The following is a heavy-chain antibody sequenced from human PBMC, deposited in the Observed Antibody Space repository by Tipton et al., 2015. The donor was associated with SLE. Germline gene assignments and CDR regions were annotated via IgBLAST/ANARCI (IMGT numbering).Heavy chain of an antibody. CDR3: ARASGGLLPFDY. V-gene: IGHV4-59*01. CDR1: GGSISSYY. CDR2: IYYSGGT. J-gene: IGHJ4*02. Sequence: TLSLTCTVSGGSISSYYWSWNRQPPGKGLEWIGYIYYSGGTNYNPSLKSRVTISLDTSKIQFSLKLSSVTAADTTVYYSARASGGLLPFDYWGQGTLGTVSS. D-gene: IGHD3-22*01.